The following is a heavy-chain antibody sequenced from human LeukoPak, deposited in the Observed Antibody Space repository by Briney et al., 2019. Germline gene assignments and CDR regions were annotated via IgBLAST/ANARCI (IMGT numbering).Heavy chain of an antibody. D-gene: IGHD4-17*01. CDR3: AKDFYGDYGGALDY. V-gene: IGHV1-2*02. J-gene: IGHJ4*02. CDR2: INPNSGGT. Sequence: ASVKVSCKASGYTFTGYYMHWVRQAPGQGLEWMGWINPNSGGTNYAQKFQGRVTMTRDTSISTAYVELSRLRSDDTAVYYCAKDFYGDYGGALDYWGQGTLVTVSS. CDR1: GYTFTGYY.